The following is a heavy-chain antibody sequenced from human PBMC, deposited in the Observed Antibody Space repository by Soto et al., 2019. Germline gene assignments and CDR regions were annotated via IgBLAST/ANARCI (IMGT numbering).Heavy chain of an antibody. J-gene: IGHJ3*02. V-gene: IGHV3-21*01. Sequence: GGSLRLSCAASGFTFSSYSMNWVRQAPGKGLEWVSSISSSSSYIYYADSVKGRFSISRDNAKNSLYLQMNSLRAEDTAVYYWARDNISGARLSFDIWGQGTMVTVSS. CDR1: GFTFSSYS. CDR3: ARDNISGARLSFDI. D-gene: IGHD6-6*01. CDR2: ISSSSSYI.